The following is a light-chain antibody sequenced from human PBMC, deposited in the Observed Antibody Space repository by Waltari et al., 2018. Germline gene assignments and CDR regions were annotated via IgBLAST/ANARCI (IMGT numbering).Light chain of an antibody. CDR1: QSVSFN. J-gene: IGKJ4*01. V-gene: IGKV3-11*01. CDR3: QQTSSWPLT. CDR2: ATS. Sequence: EIVLTQSPATLSLSPGQRATLSCRASQSVSFNLGWYQQKLGQPPRPLIYATSSRATGIPDRFSAGGFGTDFTLTISSLEPEDFAVYFWQQTSSWPLTFGGGTKVEIK.